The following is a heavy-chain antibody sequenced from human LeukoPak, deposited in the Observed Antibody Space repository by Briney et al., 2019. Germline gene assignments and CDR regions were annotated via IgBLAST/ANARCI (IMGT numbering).Heavy chain of an antibody. J-gene: IGHJ4*02. CDR1: GGSISSGSYY. CDR3: AREVVAAAGTVDY. D-gene: IGHD6-13*01. Sequence: SQTLSLTCTVSGGSISSGSYYWSWIRQPAGKGLVRIGYIYYSGSTNYNPSLKSRATISVDTSKNQFSLKLSSLTAADTAVYYCAREVVAAAGTVDYWGQGTLVTVSS. CDR2: IYYSGST. V-gene: IGHV4-61*10.